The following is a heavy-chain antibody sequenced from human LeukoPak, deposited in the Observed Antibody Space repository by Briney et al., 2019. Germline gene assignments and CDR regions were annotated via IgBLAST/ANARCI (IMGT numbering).Heavy chain of an antibody. CDR3: ARDYYGSGHFDN. J-gene: IGHJ4*02. V-gene: IGHV3-7*01. CDR1: GFTFSNYW. CDR2: IKQDESEK. D-gene: IGHD3-10*01. Sequence: GGSLRLSCAASGFTFSNYWMSWVRQAPGKGLEWVANIKQDESEKYYVESVKGRFTISRDNSKNTLYLQMNSLRPEDTAIYYCARDYYGSGHFDNWGQGTLVTVSS.